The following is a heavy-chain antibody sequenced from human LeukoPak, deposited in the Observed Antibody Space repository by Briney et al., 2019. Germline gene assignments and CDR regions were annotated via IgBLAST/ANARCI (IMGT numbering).Heavy chain of an antibody. Sequence: PGASVTVSCKASGGTFSSYSITWVRQAPGQGLEWMGRIIPTLGIANYAQKFQGRVTITADKSTSTAYMELSSLRSEDTAVYYCAGEEGRGVTVAGTAFDYWGQGTLVTVSS. J-gene: IGHJ4*02. D-gene: IGHD6-19*01. CDR1: GGTFSSYS. V-gene: IGHV1-69*04. CDR2: IIPTLGIA. CDR3: AGEEGRGVTVAGTAFDY.